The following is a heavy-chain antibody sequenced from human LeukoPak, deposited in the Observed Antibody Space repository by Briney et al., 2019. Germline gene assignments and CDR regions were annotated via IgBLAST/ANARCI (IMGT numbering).Heavy chain of an antibody. J-gene: IGHJ3*02. CDR2: ISANGGFI. Sequence: TGGSLRLSCAVSGFNFDDYAIHWVRQGPGKGLERVAGISANGGFISYGESVKGRFTISRDNPRNSVFLQMNFLRAEDMAMYFCTKEVQRWHSYFYRPSYALDIWGQGTMVSVSS. CDR1: GFNFDDYA. V-gene: IGHV3-9*03. CDR3: TKEVQRWHSYFYRPSYALDI. D-gene: IGHD3-22*01.